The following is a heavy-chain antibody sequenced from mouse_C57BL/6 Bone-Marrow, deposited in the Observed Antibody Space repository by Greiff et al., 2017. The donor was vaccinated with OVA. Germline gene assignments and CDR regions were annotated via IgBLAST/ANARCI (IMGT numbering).Heavy chain of an antibody. CDR2: IDPENGDT. Sequence: EVQLQESGAELVRPGASVKLSCTASGFNIKDDYKHWVKQRPEQGLEWIGWIDPENGDTEYASKFQGKATITADTSSNTAYLQLSSLTSEDTAVYYCTTCTTVVARWYFDVWGTGTTVTVSS. CDR3: TTCTTVVARWYFDV. V-gene: IGHV14-4*01. D-gene: IGHD1-1*01. CDR1: GFNIKDDY. J-gene: IGHJ1*03.